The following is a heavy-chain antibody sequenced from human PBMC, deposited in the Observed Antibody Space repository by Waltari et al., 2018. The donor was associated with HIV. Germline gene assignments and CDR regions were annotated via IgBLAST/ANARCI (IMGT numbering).Heavy chain of an antibody. D-gene: IGHD2-2*01. CDR2: IRSLSYGGTS. V-gene: IGHV3-49*03. Sequence: EVRLEESGGGVVPPGRPLRLTCVTSGFNFEEYALSWFRQAPGKAAEGVGFIRSLSYGGTSDCAASTKGRVIISRDDSQSVVHLVVASLKTDDTGVYYCVRDSLPKCAAGSCYRKWGQGT. CDR1: GFNFEEYA. CDR3: VRDSLPKCAAGSCYRK. J-gene: IGHJ1*01.